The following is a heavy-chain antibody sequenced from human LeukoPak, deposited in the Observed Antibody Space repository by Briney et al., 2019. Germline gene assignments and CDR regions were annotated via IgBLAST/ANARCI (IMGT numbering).Heavy chain of an antibody. CDR3: AAERYDRHFSGMDV. CDR1: VFTFTSSA. Sequence: SVKVSCKASVFTFTSSAMQWVRQARGQRLEWIGWIVVGSGNTNYAQKFQERVTITRDMSTSTAYMELSSLRSEDTAVYYCAAERYDRHFSGMDVWGQGTTVTVSS. CDR2: IVVGSGNT. V-gene: IGHV1-58*02. J-gene: IGHJ6*02. D-gene: IGHD3-16*01.